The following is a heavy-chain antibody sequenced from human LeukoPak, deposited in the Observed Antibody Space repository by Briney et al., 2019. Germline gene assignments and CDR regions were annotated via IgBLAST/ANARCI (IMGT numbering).Heavy chain of an antibody. Sequence: PGGSLRLSCAASGFTFYTYAMNWVRQAPGKGLQWVAAISGSGGTTYYADSVKGRFTISRDNSKNTVYPQLSSLRAEDTAVYYCAKDPSYFLVDCWGQGTLVTVSS. J-gene: IGHJ4*02. CDR1: GFTFYTYA. D-gene: IGHD3-10*01. V-gene: IGHV3-23*01. CDR3: AKDPSYFLVDC. CDR2: ISGSGGTT.